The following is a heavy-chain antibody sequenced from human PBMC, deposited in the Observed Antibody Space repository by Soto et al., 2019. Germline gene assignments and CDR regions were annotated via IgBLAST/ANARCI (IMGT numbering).Heavy chain of an antibody. J-gene: IGHJ5*02. Sequence: SETLSLTCTVSGGSISSYYWSGIRQPPGKGLEWIGYIYYSGSTNYNPSLKSRVTISVDTSKNQFSLKLSSVTAADTAVYYCARVGVTMVRGARGRDWFDPWGQGTLVTVSS. V-gene: IGHV4-59*01. CDR3: ARVGVTMVRGARGRDWFDP. CDR2: IYYSGST. D-gene: IGHD3-10*01. CDR1: GGSISSYY.